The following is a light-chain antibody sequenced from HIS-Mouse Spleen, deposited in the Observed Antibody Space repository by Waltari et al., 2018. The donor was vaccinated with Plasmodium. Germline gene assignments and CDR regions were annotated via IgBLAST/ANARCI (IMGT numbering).Light chain of an antibody. J-gene: IGLJ3*02. Sequence: SYELTQPPSVSVSPGQTARITCSGDALPKKYAYWYQQKSGQAPVLVIYEDSKRPSGIPERCSGSISGTMATLTISGAQVEDEADYYCYSTDSSGNHRVFGGGTKLTVL. CDR1: ALPKKY. V-gene: IGLV3-10*01. CDR2: EDS. CDR3: YSTDSSGNHRV.